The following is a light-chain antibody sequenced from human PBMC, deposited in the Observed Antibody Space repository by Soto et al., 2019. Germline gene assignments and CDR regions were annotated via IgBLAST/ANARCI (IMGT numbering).Light chain of an antibody. CDR2: GNT. CDR1: SSNIGAGYD. V-gene: IGLV1-40*01. CDR3: QSYGSGLSENVV. Sequence: QSVLTQPPSVSGAPGLRVTISCTGSSSNIGAGYDVHWYQQLPGTAPKLLIYGNTNRPSGVPDRFSGSKSGTSASLAITGLQAEDEADYYCQSYGSGLSENVVFGGGTKLTVL. J-gene: IGLJ2*01.